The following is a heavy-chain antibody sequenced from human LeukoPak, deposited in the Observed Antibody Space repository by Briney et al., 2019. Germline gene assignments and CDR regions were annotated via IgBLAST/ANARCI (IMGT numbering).Heavy chain of an antibody. CDR3: AKGGSGNFPFDY. D-gene: IGHD1-26*01. J-gene: IGHJ4*02. V-gene: IGHV3-23*01. CDR1: RFTFSSSA. Sequence: PGGSLRLSCAASRFTFSSSAMSWVRQAPGKGLDWVSGITYSGGSTYYADSVKGRLTISRDNSKNTLYLQMSSLRAEDTAAYYCAKGGSGNFPFDYWGQGTLVTVSS. CDR2: ITYSGGST.